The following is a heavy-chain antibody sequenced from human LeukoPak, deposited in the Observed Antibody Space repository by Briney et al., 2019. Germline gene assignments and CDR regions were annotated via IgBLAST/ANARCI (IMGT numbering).Heavy chain of an antibody. CDR3: ARAAYYNGSGSLDY. J-gene: IGHJ4*02. Sequence: GALRLSCAASGFTFSSYGMSWVRQAPGKGLEWVSAISGSGGSTYYADSVKGRFTISRDNSKNTLYLQMNSLRAEDTAVYYCARAAYYNGSGSLDYWGQGTLVTVSS. CDR2: ISGSGGST. D-gene: IGHD3-10*01. V-gene: IGHV3-23*01. CDR1: GFTFSSYG.